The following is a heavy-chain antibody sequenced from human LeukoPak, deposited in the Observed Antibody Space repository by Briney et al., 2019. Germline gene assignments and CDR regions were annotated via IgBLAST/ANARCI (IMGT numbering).Heavy chain of an antibody. D-gene: IGHD5-18*01. CDR3: ARDGWIQLWPSRNYFDY. Sequence: ASVKVSCKASGYTFTSYGISWVRQAPGQGLEWMGWISAYNGNTNYAQKLQGRVTMTTDTSTSTAYMELRSLRSDDTAVYYCARDGWIQLWPSRNYFDYWGQGTLVTASS. V-gene: IGHV1-18*01. CDR1: GYTFTSYG. CDR2: ISAYNGNT. J-gene: IGHJ4*02.